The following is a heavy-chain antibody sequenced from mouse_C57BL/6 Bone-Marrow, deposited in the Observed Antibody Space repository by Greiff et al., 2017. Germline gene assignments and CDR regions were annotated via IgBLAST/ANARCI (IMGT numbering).Heavy chain of an antibody. CDR2: INPSNGGT. CDR1: GYTFTSYW. V-gene: IGHV1-53*01. CDR3: ARSPCIYYDYGNWYFDV. D-gene: IGHD2-4*01. J-gene: IGHJ1*03. Sequence: VQLQQPGTELVKPGASVKLSCKASGYTFTSYWMHWVKQRPGPGLEWIGNINPSNGGTTYNEKFKSTATLTVDNSSSTAYMQLSSLTSEDSAVYYCARSPCIYYDYGNWYFDVWGTGTTVTVSS.